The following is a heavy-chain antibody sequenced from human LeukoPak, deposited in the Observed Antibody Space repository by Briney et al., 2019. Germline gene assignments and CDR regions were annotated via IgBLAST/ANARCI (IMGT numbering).Heavy chain of an antibody. CDR2: IRSKANRYAT. D-gene: IGHD4-17*01. CDR1: GFSFSGSA. J-gene: IGHJ4*02. V-gene: IGHV3-73*01. CDR3: TAPKRYGDYGNDY. Sequence: GGSLRHSRAASGFSFSGSAMHWVRQASGKGLEWVGRIRSKANRYATAYAPSVNGRLTISRNDSKKTAYLQLNSLKTEDKAVYYCTAPKRYGDYGNDYWGQGTLVTVSS.